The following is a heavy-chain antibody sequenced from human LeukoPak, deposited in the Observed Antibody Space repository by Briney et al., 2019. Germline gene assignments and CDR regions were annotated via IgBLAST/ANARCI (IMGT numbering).Heavy chain of an antibody. CDR3: ARVSSYGSTHPDY. D-gene: IGHD5-18*01. CDR2: IYAGGST. Sequence: PGASLRLSCAASESTVSTNFMSWGRQPPEKGLDWVSVIYAGGSTNYADSVKGRFTISRDNAKSSLYLQMNSLRAEDTAVYYCARVSSYGSTHPDYWGQGTLVTVSS. V-gene: IGHV3-53*03. J-gene: IGHJ4*02. CDR1: ESTVSTNF.